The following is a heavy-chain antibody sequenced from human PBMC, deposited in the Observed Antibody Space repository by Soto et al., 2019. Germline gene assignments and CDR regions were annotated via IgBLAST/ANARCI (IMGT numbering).Heavy chain of an antibody. J-gene: IGHJ5*02. CDR1: GGSFSGYY. CDR2: INHSGST. CDR3: ARGRRQWGWVDWFDP. V-gene: IGHV4-34*01. Sequence: SETLSLTCAVYGGSFSGYYWSWIRQPPGKGLEWIGEINHSGSTNYNPSLKSRVTISVDTSKNQFSLKLSSVTAADTAVYYCARGRRQWGWVDWFDPWGQGTLVTVSS. D-gene: IGHD6-19*01.